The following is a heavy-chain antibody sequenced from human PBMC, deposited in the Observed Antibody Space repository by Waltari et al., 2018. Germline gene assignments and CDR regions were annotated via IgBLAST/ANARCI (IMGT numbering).Heavy chain of an antibody. CDR3: ARDRDYYGSGSYYKRMDV. Sequence: QVQLQESGPGLVKPSQTLSLTCTVSGGSISSGSYSWSWIRQTPGKGLEWIGYIYTSGSTNYNPSLKSRVTISVDTSKNQFSLKLSSVTAADTAVYYCARDRDYYGSGSYYKRMDVWGQGTTVTVSS. D-gene: IGHD3-10*01. CDR1: GGSISSGSYS. CDR2: IYTSGST. J-gene: IGHJ6*02. V-gene: IGHV4-61*09.